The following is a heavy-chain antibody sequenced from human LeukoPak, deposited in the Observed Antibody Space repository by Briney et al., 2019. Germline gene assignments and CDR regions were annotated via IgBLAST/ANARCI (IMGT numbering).Heavy chain of an antibody. Sequence: ASVKVSCKASGYTFTDYNMHWVRQAPGQGPEWMGWMSPHSGDTNYAQKFRGRVTMTRDTSITTAYMELTSLTSDDTAVYYCVRGLYMASPSPDYWGRGTLVTVSS. V-gene: IGHV1-2*02. J-gene: IGHJ4*02. D-gene: IGHD4-11*01. CDR2: MSPHSGDT. CDR1: GYTFTDYN. CDR3: VRGLYMASPSPDY.